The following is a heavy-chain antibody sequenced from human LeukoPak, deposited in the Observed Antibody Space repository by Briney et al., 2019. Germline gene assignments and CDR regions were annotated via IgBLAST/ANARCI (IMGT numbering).Heavy chain of an antibody. J-gene: IGHJ6*03. D-gene: IGHD2-2*01. Sequence: GGSLRLSCAASGFTFSSYSMNWVRQAPGKGLEWVSYISSSSTIYYADSVKGRFTISRDNAKNSLYLQMNSLRAEDTAVYYCARVMRVYCSSTSCYENYYYYMDVWGKGTTVTVSS. CDR1: GFTFSSYS. CDR2: ISSSSTI. CDR3: ARVMRVYCSSTSCYENYYYYMDV. V-gene: IGHV3-48*01.